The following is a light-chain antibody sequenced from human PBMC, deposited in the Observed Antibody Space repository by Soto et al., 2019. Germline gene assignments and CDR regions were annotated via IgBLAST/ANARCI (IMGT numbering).Light chain of an antibody. CDR1: SSDAGDYNY. CDR3: TSYTTSSSTYV. CDR2: EVS. Sequence: QSVLTQPASVSGSPGQSITISCTGTSSDAGDYNYVSWYQQHPGKAPKLMIFEVSNRPSGVSNRFSGSKSGNTASLTISGLQAEDEADYYCTSYTTSSSTYVFGTGTKLTVL. V-gene: IGLV2-14*01. J-gene: IGLJ1*01.